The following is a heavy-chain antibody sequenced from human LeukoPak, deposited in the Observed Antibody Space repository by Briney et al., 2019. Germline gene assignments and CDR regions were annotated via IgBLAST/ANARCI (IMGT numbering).Heavy chain of an antibody. D-gene: IGHD3-10*01. Sequence: SETLSLTCTVSGGSISSYYWSWIRQPPGKGLEWIGYIYYSGSTNYNPSLKSRVTISVDTSKNQFSLKLSSVTAADTAVYYCARDLDYYGSAPFDPWGQGTLVTVSS. CDR2: IYYSGST. J-gene: IGHJ5*02. CDR3: ARDLDYYGSAPFDP. CDR1: GGSISSYY. V-gene: IGHV4-59*12.